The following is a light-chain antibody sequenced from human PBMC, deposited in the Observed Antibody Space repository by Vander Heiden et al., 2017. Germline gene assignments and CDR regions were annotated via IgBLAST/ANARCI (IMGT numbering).Light chain of an antibody. J-gene: IGKJ1*01. CDR3: QQYGSSPQT. CDR1: QSVSSSY. V-gene: IGKV3-20*01. CDR2: DTS. Sequence: EIVLTPSPGPLSLSPGERATLSCRASQSVSSSYLAWYQQKPGQAPRLLIYDTSSRATGIPDRFSGSGSGTDFTLTISRLEPEVFAVYYCQQYGSSPQTFGQGTKVEIK.